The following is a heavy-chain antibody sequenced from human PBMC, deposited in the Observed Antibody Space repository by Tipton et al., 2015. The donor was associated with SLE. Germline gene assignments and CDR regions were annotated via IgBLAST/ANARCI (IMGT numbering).Heavy chain of an antibody. CDR3: ARDPRSSWSLYYFDY. D-gene: IGHD6-13*01. J-gene: IGHJ4*02. V-gene: IGHV4-34*01. Sequence: TLSLTCAVYGGSFSDYYWSWIRQPPGKGLEWIGEINHSGSTNYNPSLKSRVTISVDTSKNQFSLKLSSVAAADTAIYYCARDPRSSWSLYYFDYWGQGTLVTVSS. CDR2: INHSGST. CDR1: GGSFSDYY.